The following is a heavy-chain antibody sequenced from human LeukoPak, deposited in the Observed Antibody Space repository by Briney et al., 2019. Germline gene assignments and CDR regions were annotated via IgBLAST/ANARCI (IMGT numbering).Heavy chain of an antibody. Sequence: GGSLRLSCTASGFTFGDYAMSWVRQAPGKGLEWVGFIRSKAYGGTTEYAASVKGRFTISRDDSKSIAYLQMNSLKTEDTAVYYCTRDKGYYDFWSGYYSEHYFDYWGQGTLVTVSS. CDR1: GFTFGDYA. J-gene: IGHJ4*02. V-gene: IGHV3-49*04. CDR2: IRSKAYGGTT. D-gene: IGHD3-3*01. CDR3: TRDKGYYDFWSGYYSEHYFDY.